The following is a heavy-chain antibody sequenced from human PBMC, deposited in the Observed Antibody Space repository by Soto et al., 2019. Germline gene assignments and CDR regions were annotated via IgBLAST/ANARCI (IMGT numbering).Heavy chain of an antibody. V-gene: IGHV3-23*01. J-gene: IGHJ4*02. CDR2: TSSNSATV. CDR3: AKSFPYDIFTGYYQNQGSDYFDY. Sequence: GESLSLSCRASGFTFSIYSMHWVRQAPGKGPEWVAYTSSNSATVYYADSVKGRFTISRDNSKNTLYLQMNSLRAEDTAVYYCAKSFPYDIFTGYYQNQGSDYFDYWGQGTLVTGSS. CDR1: GFTFSIYS. D-gene: IGHD3-9*01.